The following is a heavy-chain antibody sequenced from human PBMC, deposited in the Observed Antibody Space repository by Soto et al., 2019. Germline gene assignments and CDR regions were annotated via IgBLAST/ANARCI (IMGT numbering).Heavy chain of an antibody. V-gene: IGHV3-30*18. CDR3: AKDGYGQNWYFDL. Sequence: QVQLVESGGGVVQPGRSLRLSCAASGFTFSSYGMHWVRQAPGKGLEWVAVISYDGSNKYYADYVKGRITISRDNSKNTLYLQMNSLRAEDTAVYYCAKDGYGQNWYFDLWGRGTLVTVSS. J-gene: IGHJ2*01. CDR2: ISYDGSNK. CDR1: GFTFSSYG. D-gene: IGHD5-18*01.